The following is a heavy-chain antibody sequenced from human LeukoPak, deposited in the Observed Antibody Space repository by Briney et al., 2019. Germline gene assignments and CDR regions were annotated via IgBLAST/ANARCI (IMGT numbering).Heavy chain of an antibody. CDR1: GGSFSGYY. V-gene: IGHV4-34*01. CDR3: ASLVVTGTDYDY. Sequence: PSETLSLTCAVYGGSFSGYYWSWIRQPPGKGLEWIGEINHSGSTNYNPSLKSRVTISVDKSKNQFSLKLSSVTAADTAVYYCASLVVTGTDYDYWGQGTLVTVSS. D-gene: IGHD1-1*01. CDR2: INHSGST. J-gene: IGHJ4*02.